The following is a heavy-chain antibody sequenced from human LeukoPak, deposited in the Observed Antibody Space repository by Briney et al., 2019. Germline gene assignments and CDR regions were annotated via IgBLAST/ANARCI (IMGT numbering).Heavy chain of an antibody. Sequence: GGSLRLSCAASGFTFSSYAMSWVRQAPGKGLEWVSAISGSGGSTYYADSVKGRFTISRDNSKNTLYLQMNSLRAEDTAVYYCASSSSWYEGFDYWGQGTLVTVSS. D-gene: IGHD6-13*01. J-gene: IGHJ4*02. CDR2: ISGSGGST. CDR1: GFTFSSYA. V-gene: IGHV3-23*01. CDR3: ASSSSWYEGFDY.